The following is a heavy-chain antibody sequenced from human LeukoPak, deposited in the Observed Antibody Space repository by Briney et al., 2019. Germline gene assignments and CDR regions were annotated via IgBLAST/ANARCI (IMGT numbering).Heavy chain of an antibody. Sequence: GGSLRLSCAASGFTVSRYYMSWVRQAPGKGLEWVSIIYSGDNTYYADSVKGRFTISRDNSKNTLYLQMNSLRVEDTAVYYCARDRGSGYDPGYFDYWGQGTLVTVSS. D-gene: IGHD5-12*01. CDR1: GFTVSRYY. CDR3: ARDRGSGYDPGYFDY. J-gene: IGHJ4*02. CDR2: IYSGDNT. V-gene: IGHV3-66*01.